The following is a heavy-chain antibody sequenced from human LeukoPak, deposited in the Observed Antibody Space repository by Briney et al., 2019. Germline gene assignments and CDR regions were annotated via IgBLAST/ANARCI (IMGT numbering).Heavy chain of an antibody. D-gene: IGHD5-18*01. CDR3: ARHMGLGYSYGYPYFDY. Sequence: SETLSLTCAVYGGSFSGYYWSWIRQPPGKGLEWIGYIYYSGSTNYNPSLKSRVTISVDTSKNQFSLKLSSVTAADTAVYYCARHMGLGYSYGYPYFDYWGQGTLVTVSS. V-gene: IGHV4-59*08. J-gene: IGHJ4*02. CDR2: IYYSGST. CDR1: GGSFSGYY.